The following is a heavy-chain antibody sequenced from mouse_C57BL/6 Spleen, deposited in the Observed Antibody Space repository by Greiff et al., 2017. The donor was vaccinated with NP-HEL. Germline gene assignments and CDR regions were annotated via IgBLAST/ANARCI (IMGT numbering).Heavy chain of an antibody. CDR3: AREGKLGFDY. V-gene: IGHV1-64*01. Sequence: QVQLQQPGAELVKPGASVQLSCKASGYTFTRYWLHWVKQRPGQGLEWIGMIHPNSGSTNYNEKFKSKATLTVDKSSSTAYMQLSSLTSEDSAVYYCAREGKLGFDYWGQGTTLTVSS. D-gene: IGHD4-1*01. CDR2: IHPNSGST. J-gene: IGHJ2*01. CDR1: GYTFTRYW.